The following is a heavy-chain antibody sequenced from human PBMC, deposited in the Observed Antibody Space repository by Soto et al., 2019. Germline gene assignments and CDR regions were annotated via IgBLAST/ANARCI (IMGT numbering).Heavy chain of an antibody. Sequence: GASVKVSCKASGYTFTGYYMHWVRQAPGQGLEWMGWINPNSGGTNYAQKFQGRVTMTRDTSISTAYMELSRLRSDDTAVYYCARDTAMVKDSSGMDVWGQGTTVSVSS. CDR1: GYTFTGYY. CDR3: ARDTAMVKDSSGMDV. J-gene: IGHJ6*02. CDR2: INPNSGGT. V-gene: IGHV1-2*02. D-gene: IGHD5-18*01.